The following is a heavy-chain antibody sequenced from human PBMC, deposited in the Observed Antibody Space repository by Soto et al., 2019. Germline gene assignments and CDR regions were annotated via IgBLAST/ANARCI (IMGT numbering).Heavy chain of an antibody. D-gene: IGHD6-13*01. CDR1: GDSVSSNSGA. V-gene: IGHV6-1*01. J-gene: IGHJ6*02. Sequence: SPTLSLTCAISGDSVSSNSGAWNWLRQSPSRGLEWLGRAYYRSKWYNDYAESVKSRITINVDTSKNQFSLQLKSVTPEDTAVYYCARDSTSWPDYYYYGMAVWGQGTTVTVSS. CDR3: ARDSTSWPDYYYYGMAV. CDR2: AYYRSKWYN.